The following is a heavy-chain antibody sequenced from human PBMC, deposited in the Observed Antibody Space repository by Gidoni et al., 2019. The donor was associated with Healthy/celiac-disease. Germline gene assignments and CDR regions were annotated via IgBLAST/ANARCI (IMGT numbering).Heavy chain of an antibody. CDR2: IKPNSGGT. V-gene: IGHV1-2*02. D-gene: IGHD3-3*01. Sequence: QVQLVQSGAEVKKPGASVKVSCKASGYTFTGYYMHWVRQAPGQGLEWMGWIKPNSGGTNYAQKFQGRVTMSRDTSISTAYMELSRLRSDDTAVYYCAKEYDFWSGYYNPFDYWGQGTLVTVSS. CDR3: AKEYDFWSGYYNPFDY. CDR1: GYTFTGYY. J-gene: IGHJ4*02.